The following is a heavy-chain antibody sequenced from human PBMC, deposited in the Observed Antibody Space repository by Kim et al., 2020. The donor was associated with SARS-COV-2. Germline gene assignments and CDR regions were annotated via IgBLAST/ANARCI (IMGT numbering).Heavy chain of an antibody. J-gene: IGHJ4*02. Sequence: SETLSLTCTVSGGSISSYYWSWIRQPPGKGLEWIGYIYYSGSTNYNPSLKSRVTISVDTSKNQFSLKLSSVTAADTAVYYCAIGSVVVTAIQFDYWGQGTLVTVSS. CDR1: GGSISSYY. D-gene: IGHD2-21*02. CDR2: IYYSGST. V-gene: IGHV4-59*13. CDR3: AIGSVVVTAIQFDY.